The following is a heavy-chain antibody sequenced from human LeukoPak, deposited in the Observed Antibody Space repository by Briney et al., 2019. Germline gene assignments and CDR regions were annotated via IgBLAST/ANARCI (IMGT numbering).Heavy chain of an antibody. CDR2: IFPSGGEI. CDR1: GFTFSTFA. J-gene: IGHJ4*02. D-gene: IGHD3-3*02. CDR3: ARGLSPFLEWLPLDY. V-gene: IGHV3-23*01. Sequence: PGGSLRLSCAASGFTFSTFAMIWVRQPPGKGLEWVSSIFPSGGEIHYADSVSGRFTISRDNSKSTLYLQMNSLRAEDTAVYYCARGLSPFLEWLPLDYWGQGTLVTVSS.